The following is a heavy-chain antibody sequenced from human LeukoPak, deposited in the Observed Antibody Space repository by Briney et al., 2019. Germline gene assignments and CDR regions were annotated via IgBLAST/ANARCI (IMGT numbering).Heavy chain of an antibody. D-gene: IGHD1-26*01. J-gene: IGHJ3*02. CDR3: ARGEEWELVDDTFDS. V-gene: IGHV3-21*01. CDR1: GFTFSSYS. CDR2: ISSSSSFI. Sequence: GRSLRLSCAASGFTFSSYSMNWVRQAPGKGLVWVSSISSSSSFIYYADSVRGRFTISRDNAKNSLYLQMNSLRAEDTAVYYCARGEEWELVDDTFDSWGQGTMVTVSS.